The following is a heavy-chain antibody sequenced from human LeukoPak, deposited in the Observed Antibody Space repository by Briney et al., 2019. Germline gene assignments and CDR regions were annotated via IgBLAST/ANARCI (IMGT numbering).Heavy chain of an antibody. D-gene: IGHD2-2*01. CDR1: GGSISSSSYY. Sequence: KPSETLSLTCTVSGGSISSSSYYWGWIRQPPGKGLEWIGSIYYSGSTYYNPSLKSRVTISVDTSKNQFSLKLSSVTAADTAVYYCARLLTAAALTDAFDIWGRGTMVTVSS. CDR3: ARLLTAAALTDAFDI. CDR2: IYYSGST. J-gene: IGHJ3*02. V-gene: IGHV4-39*01.